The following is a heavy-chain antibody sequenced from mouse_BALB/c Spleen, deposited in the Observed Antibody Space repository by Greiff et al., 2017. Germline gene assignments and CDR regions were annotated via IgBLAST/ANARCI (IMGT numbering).Heavy chain of an antibody. D-gene: IGHD2-2*01. V-gene: IGHV3-5*02. CDR3: ARDGGSPINYGYDNYFDY. J-gene: IGHJ2*01. Sequence: EVKLQESGPGLVKPSQTVSLTCTVTGISITTGNYRWSWIRQFPGNKLEWIGYIYYSGTITYNPSLTSRTTITRDTSKNQFFLEMNSLTAEDTATYYCARDGGSPINYGYDNYFDYWGQGTTLTVSS. CDR2: IYYSGTI. CDR1: GISITTGNYR.